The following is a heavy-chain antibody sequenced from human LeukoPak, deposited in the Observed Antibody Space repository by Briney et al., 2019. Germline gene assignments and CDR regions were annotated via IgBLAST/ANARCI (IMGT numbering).Heavy chain of an antibody. V-gene: IGHV3-23*01. CDR1: GLIVSDNY. Sequence: TGGSLRLSCAASGLIVSDNYTSWVRQAPGKALEWVSAISGSGGSTYYADSVKGRFTISRDNSKNTLYLQMNSLRAEDTAVYYCASSGYYDFWSGYSPINWFDPWGQGTLVTVSS. D-gene: IGHD3-3*01. CDR3: ASSGYYDFWSGYSPINWFDP. CDR2: ISGSGGST. J-gene: IGHJ5*02.